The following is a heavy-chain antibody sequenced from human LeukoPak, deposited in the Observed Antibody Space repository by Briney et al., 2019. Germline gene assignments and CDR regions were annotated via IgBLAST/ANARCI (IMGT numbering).Heavy chain of an antibody. V-gene: IGHV3-64D*06. Sequence: GGSLRLSCSASGFTFSSYAMHWVRQAPGKGLEYVSAISSNGVSTYYADSVKGRFTISRDNSKNTLYLQMSSLRAEDTAVYYCVKDRKYCSGGSCYSPYAEYFQHWGQGTLVTVSS. J-gene: IGHJ1*01. CDR3: VKDRKYCSGGSCYSPYAEYFQH. CDR1: GFTFSSYA. CDR2: ISSNGVST. D-gene: IGHD2-15*01.